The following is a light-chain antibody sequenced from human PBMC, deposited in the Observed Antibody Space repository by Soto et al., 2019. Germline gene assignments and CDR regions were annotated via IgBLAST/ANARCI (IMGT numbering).Light chain of an antibody. CDR3: QQYATYLWT. CDR2: DAS. CDR1: QSISRS. V-gene: IGKV1-5*01. J-gene: IGKJ1*01. Sequence: DIQMTQSPSTLSASVGDRVTITCRASQSISRSLSWYQQKAGKAPALLIFDASSLESGFPSRFSGSGSGTEFTLTISSLQPADFGIYYCQQYATYLWTFGQGNPLAIK.